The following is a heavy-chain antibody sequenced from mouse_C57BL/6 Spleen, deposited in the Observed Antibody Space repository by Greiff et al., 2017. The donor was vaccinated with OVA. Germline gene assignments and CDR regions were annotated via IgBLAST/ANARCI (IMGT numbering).Heavy chain of an antibody. Sequence: VKLQESGAELVRPGASVTLSCKASGYTFTDYEMHWVKQTPVHGLEWIGAIDPETGGTAYNQKFKGKAILTADKSSSTAYMELRSLTSEDSAVYYCTIYYGNPGAMDYWGQGTSVTVSS. CDR1: GYTFTDYE. CDR2: IDPETGGT. J-gene: IGHJ4*01. CDR3: TIYYGNPGAMDY. D-gene: IGHD2-1*01. V-gene: IGHV1-15*01.